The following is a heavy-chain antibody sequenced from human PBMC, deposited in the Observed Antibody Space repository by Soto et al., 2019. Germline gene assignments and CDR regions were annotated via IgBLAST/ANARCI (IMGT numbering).Heavy chain of an antibody. D-gene: IGHD1-1*01. CDR2: VKSKTDGGSS. Sequence: PGGSLRLSCVASGFPFSNAWINWVRQVPGKGLEWVGRVKSKTDGGSSDYAAAVKGRFAVSRDDSRQIVYLQMNSLKIEDTGVYYCTTDSRTTLPEIRFDYWGHGTQVTVSS. CDR3: TTDSRTTLPEIRFDY. V-gene: IGHV3-15*07. CDR1: GFPFSNAW. J-gene: IGHJ4*01.